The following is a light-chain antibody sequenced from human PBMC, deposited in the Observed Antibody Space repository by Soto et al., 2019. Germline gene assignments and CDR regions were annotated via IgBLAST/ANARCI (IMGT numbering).Light chain of an antibody. Sequence: QAVVTQPASVSGSPGQSITISCTGTSSDIGTYNYVSWYQQHPGKAPKVMIYEVSNRPSGVSNRFSGSKSGNTASLTISGLQAEDEADYYCSSYTVTSVTLYVFGTGTKLTVL. CDR2: EVS. CDR3: SSYTVTSVTLYV. J-gene: IGLJ1*01. CDR1: SSDIGTYNY. V-gene: IGLV2-14*01.